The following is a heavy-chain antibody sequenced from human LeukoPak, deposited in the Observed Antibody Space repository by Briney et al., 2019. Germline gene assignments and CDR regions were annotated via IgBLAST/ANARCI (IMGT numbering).Heavy chain of an antibody. V-gene: IGHV3-11*01. CDR1: GFTFSDYY. Sequence: PGGSLRLSCAASGFTFSDYYMSWIRQAPGKGLEWVSYISSSGSTIYYAGSVKGRFTISRDNAKNSLYLQMNSLRAEDTAVYYCARERHDFWSGYNVLQREPYYFDYWGQGTLVTVSS. D-gene: IGHD3-3*01. CDR2: ISSSGSTI. J-gene: IGHJ4*02. CDR3: ARERHDFWSGYNVLQREPYYFDY.